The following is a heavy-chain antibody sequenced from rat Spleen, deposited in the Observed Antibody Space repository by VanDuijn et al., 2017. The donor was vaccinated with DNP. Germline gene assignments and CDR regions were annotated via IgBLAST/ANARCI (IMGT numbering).Heavy chain of an antibody. CDR1: GFTFNKYG. D-gene: IGHD1-6*01. CDR3: TRPPGGYGYSPGYFDF. J-gene: IGHJ1*01. Sequence: EVQLVQSGGGLVQPGRSLKLSCAASGFTFNKYGMAWVRQAPTKGLEWVASISTSGEYAHYRDSVKGRFTISRDYARSTLYLQMNSLRSEDTATYYCTRPPGGYGYSPGYFDFWGPGTMVTVSS. V-gene: IGHV5S13*01. CDR2: ISTSGEYA.